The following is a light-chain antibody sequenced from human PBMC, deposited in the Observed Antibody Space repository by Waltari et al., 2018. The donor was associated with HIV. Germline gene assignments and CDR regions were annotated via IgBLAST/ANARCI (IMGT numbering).Light chain of an antibody. CDR3: SSYGDSLRVL. CDR1: SSDMGADDS. CDR2: EVT. V-gene: IGLV2-8*01. J-gene: IGLJ3*02. Sequence: QSALTQPPSASGTLGQSVTISCTGSSSDMGADDSVPWFQQHPRSAPKLLLFEVTRRPSSVSDRFSGSRSGSTAFLTVAGLQPDDEATYFCSSYGDSLRVLFGGGTNVTVL.